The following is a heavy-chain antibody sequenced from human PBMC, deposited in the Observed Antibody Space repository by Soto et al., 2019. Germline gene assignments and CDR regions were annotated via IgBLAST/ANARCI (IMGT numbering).Heavy chain of an antibody. CDR1: GGTFSSYA. D-gene: IGHD3-22*01. Sequence: SVKVSCKASGGTFSSYAISWVRQAPGQGLEWMGEIIPIFGTANHAQKFQGRVTITADESTSTAYMELSSLRSEDTAVYYCARLTLAHDSSGYHIFDYWGLGTLVTSPQ. J-gene: IGHJ4*02. CDR3: ARLTLAHDSSGYHIFDY. V-gene: IGHV1-69*01. CDR2: IIPIFGTA.